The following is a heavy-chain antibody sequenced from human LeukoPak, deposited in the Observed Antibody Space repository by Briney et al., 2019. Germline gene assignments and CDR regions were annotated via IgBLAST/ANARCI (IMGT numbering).Heavy chain of an antibody. CDR1: GFTFSSYA. Sequence: GGSLRLSCAASGFTFSSYAMSWVRQAPGKGLEWVSAFSGSAGSTYYADSVKGRFTISRDNAKNSLYLQMNSLRAEDTAVYYCARAPESDWGQGTLVTVSS. CDR3: ARAPESD. J-gene: IGHJ4*02. CDR2: FSGSAGST. V-gene: IGHV3-23*01.